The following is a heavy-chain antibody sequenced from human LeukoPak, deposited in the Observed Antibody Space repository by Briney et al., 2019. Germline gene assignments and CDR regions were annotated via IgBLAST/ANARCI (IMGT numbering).Heavy chain of an antibody. Sequence: SETLSLTCAVYGGSFSGYYWSWIRQPPGKGLEWIGEINHSGSTNYNPSLKSRVTISVDTSKNQFSLKLSSVTAADTAVYYCARDPPYYDSSGYYYDYWGQGTLVTVSS. J-gene: IGHJ4*02. V-gene: IGHV4-34*01. CDR1: GGSFSGYY. D-gene: IGHD3-22*01. CDR3: ARDPPYYDSSGYYYDY. CDR2: INHSGST.